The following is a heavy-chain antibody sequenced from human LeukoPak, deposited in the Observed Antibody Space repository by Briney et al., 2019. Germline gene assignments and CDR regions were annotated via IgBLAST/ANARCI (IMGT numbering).Heavy chain of an antibody. CDR3: ARARTCGGRCYHFDY. Sequence: GGSLRLSCAASGFTSGFTFSNSWMTWVRQAPGRGLEWVANIKQDGSDKSYVDSVKGRFTISRDNAKNALYLQMSSLRAEDTAVYYCARARTCGGRCYHFDYWGQGTLVTVSS. CDR1: GFTFSNSW. J-gene: IGHJ4*02. CDR2: IKQDGSDK. V-gene: IGHV3-7*01. D-gene: IGHD2-15*01.